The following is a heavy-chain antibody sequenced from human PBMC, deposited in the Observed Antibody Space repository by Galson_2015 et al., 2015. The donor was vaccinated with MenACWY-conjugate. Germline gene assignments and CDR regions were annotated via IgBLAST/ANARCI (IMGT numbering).Heavy chain of an antibody. CDR2: ISTTGSNT. V-gene: IGHV3-23*01. D-gene: IGHD5-24*01. CDR3: AKDKVPIDTIRRYEY. J-gene: IGHJ4*02. CDR1: GFTFSGYA. Sequence: SLRLSCAASGFTFSGYAMSWVRQAPGKGLEWVSSISTTGSNTYYADSVKGRFTISRDNSKNTLYLQMNSLRAEDTAVYYCAKDKVPIDTIRRYEYWGQGTLVTVSS.